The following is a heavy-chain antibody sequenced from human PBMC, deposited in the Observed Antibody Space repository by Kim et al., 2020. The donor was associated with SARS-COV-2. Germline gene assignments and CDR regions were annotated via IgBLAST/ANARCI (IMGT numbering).Heavy chain of an antibody. CDR3: ARELQGTEAPSDS. Sequence: ASVKVSCKASGSTFTSYAMNWVRQAPGQGLEWMGWINTNTGKPTYAQDFTGRFVFSLDTSVSTAYLQISSLKAEDTAVYYCARELQGTEAPSDSWGQGTLVIVSS. CDR1: GSTFTSYA. J-gene: IGHJ4*02. D-gene: IGHD1-1*01. CDR2: INTNTGKP. V-gene: IGHV7-4-1*02.